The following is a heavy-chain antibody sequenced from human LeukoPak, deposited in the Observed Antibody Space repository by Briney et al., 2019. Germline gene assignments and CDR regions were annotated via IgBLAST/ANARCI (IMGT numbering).Heavy chain of an antibody. J-gene: IGHJ6*03. V-gene: IGHV3-48*04. CDR3: AKDATAVVGTVYMDV. D-gene: IGHD6-13*01. Sequence: PGGSLTLSCPPSGFTFNSYWMHWVRQPPGNGLEWISHISNFGDLIHYADSVEGRFTISRDNAKNSLYLQMDSLRAEDTAVYYCAKDATAVVGTVYMDVWGKGTTVTISS. CDR2: ISNFGDLI. CDR1: GFTFNSYW.